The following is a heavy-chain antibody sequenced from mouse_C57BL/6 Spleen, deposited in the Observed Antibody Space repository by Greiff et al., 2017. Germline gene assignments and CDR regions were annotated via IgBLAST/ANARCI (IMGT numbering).Heavy chain of an antibody. CDR3: ARSRDYAYAMDY. Sequence: EVQLQQSGGGLVQPGGSLSLSCAASGFTFTDYYMSWVRQPPGKALEWLGFIRNKANGYTTEYSASVKGPFTISRDNSQSILYLQMNALRAEDSATYYCARSRDYAYAMDYWGQGTSVTVSS. CDR2: IRNKANGYTT. J-gene: IGHJ4*01. V-gene: IGHV7-3*01. D-gene: IGHD2-4*01. CDR1: GFTFTDYY.